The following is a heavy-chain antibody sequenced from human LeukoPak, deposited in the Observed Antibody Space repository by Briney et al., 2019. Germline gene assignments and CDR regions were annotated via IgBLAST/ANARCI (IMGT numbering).Heavy chain of an antibody. CDR2: IILIFGTA. CDR1: GGTFSSYA. CDR3: ARDGEKYCSSTSCYANWFDP. Sequence: SVKVSCKASGGTFSSYAISWVRQAPGQGLEWMGGIILIFGTANYAQKFQGRVTITADKSTSTAYMELSSLRSEDTAVCYCARDGEKYCSSTSCYANWFDPWGQGTLVTVSS. V-gene: IGHV1-69*06. D-gene: IGHD2-2*01. J-gene: IGHJ5*02.